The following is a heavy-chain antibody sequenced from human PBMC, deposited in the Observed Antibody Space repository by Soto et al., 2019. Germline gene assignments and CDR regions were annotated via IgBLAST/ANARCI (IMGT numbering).Heavy chain of an antibody. Sequence: QVQLVQSGTEVKKPGASVKVSCKASGYTFTDHGIIWVRQAPGQGLEYMGWINAYNGNTDYAQNLQGRVTMTTDTSTSTAYMELRSVRSDDTAVYYCARVTRNYDVFTRSYKAYYFDYWGQGTLVTVSS. CDR2: INAYNGNT. J-gene: IGHJ4*02. V-gene: IGHV1-18*01. D-gene: IGHD3-9*01. CDR1: GYTFTDHG. CDR3: ARVTRNYDVFTRSYKAYYFDY.